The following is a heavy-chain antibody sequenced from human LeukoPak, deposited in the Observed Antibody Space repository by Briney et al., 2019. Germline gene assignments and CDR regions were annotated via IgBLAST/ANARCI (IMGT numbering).Heavy chain of an antibody. CDR2: INHSGST. Sequence: PSETLSLTCAVYGGSFSGYYWSWIRQPPGKGLERIGEINHSGSTNYNPSLKSRVTISVDTSKNQFSLKLSSVTAADTAVYYCARSAYSGSYYYYYYMDVWGKGTTVTVSS. V-gene: IGHV4-34*01. J-gene: IGHJ6*03. CDR1: GGSFSGYY. D-gene: IGHD1-26*01. CDR3: ARSAYSGSYYYYYYMDV.